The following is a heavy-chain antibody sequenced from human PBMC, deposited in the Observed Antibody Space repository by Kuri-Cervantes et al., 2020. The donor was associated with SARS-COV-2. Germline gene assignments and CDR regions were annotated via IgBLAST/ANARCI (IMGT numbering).Heavy chain of an antibody. CDR2: IYWDDDK. Sequence: SGPTLVKPTQTLTLTCTFSGLSLSTSGVGVGWIRQPPGKALEWLALIYWDDDKRYGPSLKRRLTITKDTSKNQVVLTMTNMDPVDTATYYCARALGMGSFDYWGQGTLVTVSS. CDR3: ARALGMGSFDY. CDR1: GLSLSTSGVG. J-gene: IGHJ4*02. V-gene: IGHV2-5*05.